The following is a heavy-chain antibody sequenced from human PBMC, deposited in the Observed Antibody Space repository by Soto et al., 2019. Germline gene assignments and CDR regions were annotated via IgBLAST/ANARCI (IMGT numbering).Heavy chain of an antibody. CDR2: IDGNDHK. Sequence: SGPTLVNPTQTLTLTCTFSGFSPTTSAMSVTWIRQSPGKALEWLALIDGNDHKYYNSSLRTRLTLSTDTSKTLVVLTMTNMDPLDPGTYFCARLLKGGTYPWIHIDCWGQGTLVTVSS. J-gene: IGHJ4*02. CDR1: GFSPTTSAMS. CDR3: ARLLKGGTYPWIHIDC. D-gene: IGHD3-16*02. V-gene: IGHV2-70*01.